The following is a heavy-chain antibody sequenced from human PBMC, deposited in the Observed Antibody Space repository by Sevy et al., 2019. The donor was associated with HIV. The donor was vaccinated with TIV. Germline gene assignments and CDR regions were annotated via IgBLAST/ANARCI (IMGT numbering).Heavy chain of an antibody. CDR2: ITSNGLST. D-gene: IGHD3-10*01. V-gene: IGHV3-64D*06. CDR3: VKYRGLTQDFDY. CDR1: GFPFRSNI. Sequence: GGLRLSCSASGFPFRSNIMGWVRQAPGKRLEYVSGITSNGLSTHYVPSVKGRFSISRDNSKNTMYLQMSSLRPEDTAVYYCVKYRGLTQDFDYWGQGTLVTVSS. J-gene: IGHJ4*02.